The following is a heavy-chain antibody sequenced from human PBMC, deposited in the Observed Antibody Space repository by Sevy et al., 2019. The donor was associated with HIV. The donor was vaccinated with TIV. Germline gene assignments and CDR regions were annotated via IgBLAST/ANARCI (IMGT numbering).Heavy chain of an antibody. Sequence: SETLSLTCAVYGGSFSGYYWSWIRQPPGKGLEWIGEINHSGSTNYNPSLKSRVTISVDTSKNQFSLKLSSVTAADTAVYYCARMRLGQNDFDYWGQGTLVTVSS. J-gene: IGHJ4*02. CDR2: INHSGST. V-gene: IGHV4-34*01. CDR3: ARMRLGQNDFDY. CDR1: GGSFSGYY. D-gene: IGHD6-19*01.